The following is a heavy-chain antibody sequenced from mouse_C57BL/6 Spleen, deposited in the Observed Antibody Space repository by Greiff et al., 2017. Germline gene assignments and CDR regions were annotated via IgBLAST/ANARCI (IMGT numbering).Heavy chain of an antibody. CDR1: GFTFSSYA. CDR3: ARDRKLGPFDY. D-gene: IGHD4-1*01. V-gene: IGHV5-4*01. Sequence: EVKLVESGGGLVKPGGSLKLSCAASGFTFSSYAMSWVRQTPEKRLEWVATISDGGSYTYYPDNVKGRFTISRDNAKNNLYLQMSHLKSEDTAMYYCARDRKLGPFDYWGQGTTLTVSS. J-gene: IGHJ2*01. CDR2: ISDGGSYT.